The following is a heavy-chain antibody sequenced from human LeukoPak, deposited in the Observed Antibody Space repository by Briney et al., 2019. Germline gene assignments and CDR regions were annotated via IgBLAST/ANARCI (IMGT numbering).Heavy chain of an antibody. Sequence: SETLSLTRTFAVDSIGKDYYCCAWIRQPPGEGVEWIGTIYNNANTYYNPPLESRVTMSVDTSKNKISLTLTSVTAADTAVYFCARDHIDGFNPNNWFDPWGQGTLVTVSS. CDR2: IYNNANT. J-gene: IGHJ5*02. CDR1: VDSIGKDYYC. D-gene: IGHD5-24*01. V-gene: IGHV4-39*07. CDR3: ARDHIDGFNPNNWFDP.